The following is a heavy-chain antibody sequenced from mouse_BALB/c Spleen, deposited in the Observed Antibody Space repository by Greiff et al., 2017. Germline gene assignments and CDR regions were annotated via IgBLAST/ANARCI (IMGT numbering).Heavy chain of an antibody. CDR1: GFTFSDYY. CDR3: ARDGGNYAY. J-gene: IGHJ3*01. Sequence: EVKLVESGGGLVKPGGSLKLSCAASGFTFSDYYMYWVRQTPEKRLEWVATISDGGSYTYYPDSVKGRFTISRDNAKNNLYLQMSSLKSEDTAMYYCARDGGNYAYWGQGTLVTVSA. CDR2: ISDGGSYT. V-gene: IGHV5-4*02. D-gene: IGHD2-1*01.